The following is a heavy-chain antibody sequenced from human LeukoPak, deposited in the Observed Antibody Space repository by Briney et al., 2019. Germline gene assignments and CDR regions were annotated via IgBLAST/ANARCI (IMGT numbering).Heavy chain of an antibody. CDR2: IIPIFGRA. D-gene: IGHD2-2*01. V-gene: IGHV1-69*13. CDR1: GGTFSSLT. Sequence: SVKVSCKASGGTFSSLTTNWVRQAPGQGLEWMGGIIPIFGRANYAQKFQGRVTITADDSTSTAYMELSSLRSEDTAVYYCADLVYCSSSSCYEPFNQTWGQGTLVTVSP. J-gene: IGHJ4*02. CDR3: ADLVYCSSSSCYEPFNQT.